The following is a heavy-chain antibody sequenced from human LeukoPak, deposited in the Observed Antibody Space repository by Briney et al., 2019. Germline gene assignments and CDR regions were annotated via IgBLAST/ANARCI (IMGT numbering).Heavy chain of an antibody. D-gene: IGHD3-3*01. Sequence: GGSLRLSCAASGFTFSSYGMHWVRQAPGKGLEWVAVIWYDGSNKYYADFVKGRFTISRDNSKNTLYLQMNSLRAEDTAVYYCARENPASGYFDYWGQGTLVTVSS. CDR1: GFTFSSYG. CDR2: IWYDGSNK. J-gene: IGHJ4*02. V-gene: IGHV3-33*01. CDR3: ARENPASGYFDY.